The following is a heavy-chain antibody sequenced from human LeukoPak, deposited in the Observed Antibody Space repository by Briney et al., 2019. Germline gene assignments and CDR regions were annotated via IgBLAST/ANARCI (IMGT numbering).Heavy chain of an antibody. CDR2: IYYSGSA. V-gene: IGHV4-59*01. D-gene: IGHD4-17*01. Sequence: PSETLSLTCTVSGGSISSYYWSWIRQPPGKRLEWIGYIYYSGSANYNPSLKSRVTISVDTSKNQFSLKLSSVTAADTAVYYCARAGDYNDYYYYYYMDVWGKGTTVTVSS. CDR3: ARAGDYNDYYYYYYMDV. CDR1: GGSISSYY. J-gene: IGHJ6*03.